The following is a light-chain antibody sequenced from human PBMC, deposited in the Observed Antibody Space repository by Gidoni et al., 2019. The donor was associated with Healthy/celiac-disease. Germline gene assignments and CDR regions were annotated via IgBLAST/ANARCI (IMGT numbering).Light chain of an antibody. CDR2: KAS. J-gene: IGKJ2*01. CDR3: QQYNSYSPEYT. V-gene: IGKV1-5*03. Sequence: DIQMTQSPSTLSASVGDRVTITCRASQSISSWLAWYQQKPGKAPKLLIYKASSLESGVPSRLSGSGSGTEFTLTISSLQPDDFATYYCQQYNSYSPEYTFGQGTKLEIK. CDR1: QSISSW.